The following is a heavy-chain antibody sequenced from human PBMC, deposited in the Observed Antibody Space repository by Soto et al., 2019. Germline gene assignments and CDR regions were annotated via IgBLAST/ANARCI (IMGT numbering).Heavy chain of an antibody. CDR3: ARSGTNAYYNMDV. D-gene: IGHD3-10*01. J-gene: IGHJ6*02. Sequence: PVESLKISCKGSGYSFPTFWIGWVRQMPGKGLEWMGVIYPGDSDTRYSPSFQGQVTISADKSISTAYLQWSSLKASDTAMYYCARSGTNAYYNMDVWGQGTTVTVSS. V-gene: IGHV5-51*01. CDR1: GYSFPTFW. CDR2: IYPGDSDT.